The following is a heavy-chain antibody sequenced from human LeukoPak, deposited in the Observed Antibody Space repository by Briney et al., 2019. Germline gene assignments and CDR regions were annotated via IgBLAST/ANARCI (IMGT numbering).Heavy chain of an antibody. J-gene: IGHJ4*02. CDR2: IKSKADGGTT. D-gene: IGHD3-10*01. V-gene: IGHV3-15*01. CDR1: GFTFSNAW. CDR3: TTAMVRGVMFDY. Sequence: GGSLRLSCAASGFTFSNAWMSWVRQAPGKGLEWVGRIKSKADGGTTDYAAPVKGRFTISRDDSKNTLCLQMNSLKTEDTAVYCCTTAMVRGVMFDYWGQGTLVTVSS.